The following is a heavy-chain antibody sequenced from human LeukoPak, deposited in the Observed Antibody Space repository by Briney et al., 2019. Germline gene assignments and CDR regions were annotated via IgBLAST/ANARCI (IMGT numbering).Heavy chain of an antibody. CDR1: GYTLTELS. CDR2: FDPEDGET. V-gene: IGHV1-24*01. D-gene: IGHD2-15*01. CDR3: ATGYCSGGSCYATYYYGMDV. J-gene: IGHJ6*02. Sequence: GASVTVSCKVSGYTLTELSMHWVRQAPGNGLDWMGGFDPEDGETIYAQKFQGRVTMTVDTSTDTAYMALSSLRSEDTAVYYCATGYCSGGSCYATYYYGMDVWGQGTTVTVSS.